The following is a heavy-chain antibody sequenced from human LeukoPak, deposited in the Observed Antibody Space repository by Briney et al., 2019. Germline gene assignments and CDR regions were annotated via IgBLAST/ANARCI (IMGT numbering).Heavy chain of an antibody. CDR3: ARATWDS. CDR2: ISYDSSNY. D-gene: IGHD2-15*01. CDR1: GFTLNTFA. J-gene: IGHJ4*02. Sequence: PGRSLRLSCAASGFTLNTFAMHWVRQAPGRGLEWVAVISYDSSNYYYADSVKGRFTISRDNSRNSLYLQMNSLRAEDTAVYYCARATWDSWGQGALVTVSS. V-gene: IGHV3-30-3*01.